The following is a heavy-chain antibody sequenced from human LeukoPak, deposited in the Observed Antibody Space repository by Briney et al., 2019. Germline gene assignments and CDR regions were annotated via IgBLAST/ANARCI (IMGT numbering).Heavy chain of an antibody. CDR1: GYPFSTYG. CDR2: ISGYNGNT. Sequence: ASVKLSYKPSGYPFSTYGASGGSRAPGQGLECWGGISGYNGNTNYAQKLQGRVTMTTDTSTSTAYMELRSLRSDDTALYYCARDRYYYGSGFDYGGQGTLVTVSS. J-gene: IGHJ4*02. CDR3: ARDRYYYGSGFDY. V-gene: IGHV1-18*01. D-gene: IGHD3-10*01.